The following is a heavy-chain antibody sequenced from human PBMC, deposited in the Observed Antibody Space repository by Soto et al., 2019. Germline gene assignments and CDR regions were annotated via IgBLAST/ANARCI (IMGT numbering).Heavy chain of an antibody. CDR1: GGSISSGGYY. CDR3: ARWIPRPSYFDY. D-gene: IGHD5-18*01. V-gene: IGHV4-31*03. J-gene: IGHJ4*02. Sequence: QVQLQESGPGLVKPSQTLSLTCTVSGGSISSGGYYWSWIRQHPGKGLEWIGYIYYSGSTYYNPSPKRRVTISVDTNKNQFALNLSSVTAADTAVYYCARWIPRPSYFDYWGQGTLVTVCS. CDR2: IYYSGST.